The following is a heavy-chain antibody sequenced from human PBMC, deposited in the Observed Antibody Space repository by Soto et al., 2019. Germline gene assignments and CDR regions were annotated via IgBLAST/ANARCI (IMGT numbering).Heavy chain of an antibody. CDR2: IDGTSTFS. CDR1: GFTFSNND. J-gene: IGHJ5*02. D-gene: IGHD3-10*01. V-gene: IGHV3-23*05. CDR3: AKNSGWFNA. Sequence: PGESLRLSCVASGFTFSNNDMTWVRQAPGKGLEWVSTIDGTSTFSNYADSVEGRFTISRDNSRNTVYLQMNSLRADDTAVYYCAKNSGWFNAWGKGTLVTVSS.